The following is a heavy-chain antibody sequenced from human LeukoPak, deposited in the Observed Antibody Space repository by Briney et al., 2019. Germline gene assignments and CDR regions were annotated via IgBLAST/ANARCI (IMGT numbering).Heavy chain of an antibody. V-gene: IGHV1-58*02. CDR1: GYTFTGHY. Sequence: SVKVSCKASGYTFTGHYMHWVRQARGQRLEWIGWIVVGSGNTNYAQKFQERVTITRDMSTSTAYMELSSLRSEDTAVYYCAAFPAGDAFDIWGQGTMVTVSS. CDR2: IVVGSGNT. CDR3: AAFPAGDAFDI. J-gene: IGHJ3*02.